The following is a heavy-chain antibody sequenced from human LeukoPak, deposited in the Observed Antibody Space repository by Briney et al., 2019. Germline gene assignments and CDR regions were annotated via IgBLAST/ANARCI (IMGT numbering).Heavy chain of an antibody. Sequence: SQTLSLTYAISGDSVSSNSDTWNWIRQSPSRGLEWLGRTYYRSTWYNDYAVSVRGRITVNPDTSKNQFSLHLNSVTPEDTALYYCARRLTQYDCFDPWGQGILVTVS. V-gene: IGHV6-1*01. D-gene: IGHD2-2*01. J-gene: IGHJ5*02. CDR3: ARRLTQYDCFDP. CDR2: TYYRSTWYN. CDR1: GDSVSSNSDT.